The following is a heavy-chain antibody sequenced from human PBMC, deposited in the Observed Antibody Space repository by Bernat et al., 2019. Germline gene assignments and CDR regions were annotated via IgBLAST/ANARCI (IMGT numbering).Heavy chain of an antibody. CDR3: ARVKSSNGWSPFDY. D-gene: IGHD6-19*01. V-gene: IGHV3-7*01. J-gene: IGHJ4*02. CDR2: IKQDGSEK. Sequence: EVQLVESGGGLVQPGGSLRLSCAASGFTFSSYWMSLVRQAPGKGLEWVANIKQDGSEKYYVDSVKARFTISRDNAKNSLYLQMNSLRAEDTAVYYCARVKSSNGWSPFDYWGQGTLVTVSS. CDR1: GFTFSSYW.